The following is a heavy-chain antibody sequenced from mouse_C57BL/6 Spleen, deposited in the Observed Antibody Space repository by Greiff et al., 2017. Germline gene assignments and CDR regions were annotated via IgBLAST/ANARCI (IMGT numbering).Heavy chain of an antibody. CDR3: AREGDWGSFAY. CDR2: IYPRSGNT. Sequence: VKLQESGAELARPGASVKLSCKASGYTFTSYGISWVKQRTGQGLEWIGEIYPRSGNTYYNEKFKGKATLTADKSSSTAYMELRSLTSEDSAVYFCAREGDWGSFAYWGQGTLVTVSA. V-gene: IGHV1-81*01. CDR1: GYTFTSYG. D-gene: IGHD4-1*01. J-gene: IGHJ3*01.